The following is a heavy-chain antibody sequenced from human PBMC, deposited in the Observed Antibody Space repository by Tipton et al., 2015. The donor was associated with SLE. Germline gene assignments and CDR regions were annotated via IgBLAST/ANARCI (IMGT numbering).Heavy chain of an antibody. CDR3: ARDQVPGSMPDY. D-gene: IGHD2/OR15-2a*01. Sequence: SLRLSCAASGFTFSYYEMNWVRQAPGKGLEWVSYISSSGSTIYYADSVKGRFTMSRDNAKNSLYLQMNSLRAEDTAVYYCARDQVPGSMPDYWGQGTLVTVSS. V-gene: IGHV3-48*03. CDR1: GFTFSYYE. CDR2: ISSSGSTI. J-gene: IGHJ4*02.